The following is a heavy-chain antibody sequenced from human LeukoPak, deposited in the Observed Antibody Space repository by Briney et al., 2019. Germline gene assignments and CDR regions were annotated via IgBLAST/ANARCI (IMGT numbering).Heavy chain of an antibody. CDR1: GGSISSYY. J-gene: IGHJ4*02. CDR3: AGYYDFWSGYYTIDY. D-gene: IGHD3-3*01. Sequence: TSETLSLTCTVSGGSISSYYWSWIRQPPGKGLEWIGYIYYSGSTNYNPSLKSRVTISVDTSKNQFSLKLSSVTAADTAVYYCAGYYDFWSGYYTIDYWGQGTLVTVPS. V-gene: IGHV4-59*08. CDR2: IYYSGST.